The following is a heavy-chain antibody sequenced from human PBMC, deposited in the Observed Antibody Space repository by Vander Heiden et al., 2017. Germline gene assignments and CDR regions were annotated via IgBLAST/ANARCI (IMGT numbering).Heavy chain of an antibody. D-gene: IGHD3-9*01. J-gene: IGHJ6*02. CDR3: AAGRYFDWLLFYYYYGMDV. Sequence: QMQLVQSGPEVKKPGTSVKVSCKASGFTFTSSAVQWVRQARGQRLEWIGWIVVGSGNTNYAQKFQERVTITRDMSTSTAYMELSSLRSEDTAVYYCAAGRYFDWLLFYYYYGMDVWGQGTTVTVSS. CDR1: GFTFTSSA. CDR2: IVVGSGNT. V-gene: IGHV1-58*01.